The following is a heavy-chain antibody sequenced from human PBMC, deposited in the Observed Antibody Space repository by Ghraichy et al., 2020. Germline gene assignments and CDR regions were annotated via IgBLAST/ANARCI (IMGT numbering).Heavy chain of an antibody. CDR3: ARSYPGYSSDYYPNSYYYMDL. Sequence: SVKVSCKASGGTFSSYAISWVRQAPGQGLEWMGGIIPRFASITYAQKFQGRLTITADKSTSTAYMELTSLTSEDTAVYFCARSYPGYSSDYYPNSYYYMDLWGKGTTVTVSS. CDR1: GGTFSSYA. CDR2: IIPRFASI. D-gene: IGHD6-19*01. V-gene: IGHV1-69*06. J-gene: IGHJ6*03.